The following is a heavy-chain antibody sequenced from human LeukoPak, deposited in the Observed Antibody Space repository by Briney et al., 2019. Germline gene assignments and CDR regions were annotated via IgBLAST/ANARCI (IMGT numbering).Heavy chain of an antibody. V-gene: IGHV4-34*01. CDR2: INHSGST. CDR1: GGSFSGHY. J-gene: IGHJ4*02. D-gene: IGHD3-22*01. Sequence: PSETLSLTCAVYGGSFSGHYWSWLRQPPGKGLEWIGEINHSGSTNYNPSLKSRVTISVDTSKNQFSLKLSSVTAADTAVYYCARGKYYYDSSGYYYYFDYWGQGTLVTVSS. CDR3: ARGKYYYDSSGYYYYFDY.